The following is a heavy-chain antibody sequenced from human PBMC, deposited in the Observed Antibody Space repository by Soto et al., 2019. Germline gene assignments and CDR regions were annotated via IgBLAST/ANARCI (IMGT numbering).Heavy chain of an antibody. V-gene: IGHV1-3*01. Sequence: ASVKVSCKASGYTFTSYAMHWVRQAPGQRLEWMGWINAGNGNTKYSQKFQGRVTITRDTSASTAYMELSSLRSEDTAVYYCARCESYGGYYFDYWGQGTLVTVSS. CDR1: GYTFTSYA. J-gene: IGHJ4*02. CDR3: ARCESYGGYYFDY. D-gene: IGHD4-17*01. CDR2: INAGNGNT.